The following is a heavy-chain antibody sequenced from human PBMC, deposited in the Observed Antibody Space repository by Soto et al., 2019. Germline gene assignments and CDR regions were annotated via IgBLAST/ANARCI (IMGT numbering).Heavy chain of an antibody. CDR1: GFSFSSHA. D-gene: IGHD1-1*01. J-gene: IGHJ4*02. CDR2: VSSDGGTK. Sequence: GGSLRLSCAASGFSFSSHAMHWGRQAPGKGLEWVAVVSSDGGTKFYADSVKGRFTISRDNSKNTLFLQMNSLRGDDTALYYSGRDRPATGAIDYWGQGTLVTVSS. V-gene: IGHV3-30-3*01. CDR3: GRDRPATGAIDY.